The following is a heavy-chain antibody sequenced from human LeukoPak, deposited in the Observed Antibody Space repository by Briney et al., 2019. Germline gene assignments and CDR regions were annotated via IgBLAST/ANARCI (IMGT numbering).Heavy chain of an antibody. D-gene: IGHD4-23*01. Sequence: SETLSLTXTVSGGSISSGSYYWSWIRQPAGKGLEWIGRIYASGSTNYNPSLKSRVTISVDTSKNQFSLKLSSVTAADTAVYYCARDDYGGQDYWGQGTLVTVSS. CDR2: IYASGST. J-gene: IGHJ4*02. CDR1: GGSISSGSYY. CDR3: ARDDYGGQDY. V-gene: IGHV4-61*02.